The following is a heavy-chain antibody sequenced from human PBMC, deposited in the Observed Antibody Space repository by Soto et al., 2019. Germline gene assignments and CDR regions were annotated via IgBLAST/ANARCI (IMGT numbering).Heavy chain of an antibody. D-gene: IGHD3-10*02. CDR3: IASVRGVIRGVDYMDV. CDR1: GFTFRKFS. Sequence: EVQLVESGGGLVKPGGALRLSWATSGFTFRKFSINWVRPAPGKGLGWVSSISSSSSYIYYADSVKGRFTISRDNAKNSLYLQMNSLRAEDTAVYYCIASVRGVIRGVDYMDVWGKGTTVTVSS. CDR2: ISSSSSYI. J-gene: IGHJ6*03. V-gene: IGHV3-21*01.